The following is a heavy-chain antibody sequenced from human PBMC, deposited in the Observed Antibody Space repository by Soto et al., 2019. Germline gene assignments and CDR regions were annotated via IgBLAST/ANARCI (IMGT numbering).Heavy chain of an antibody. V-gene: IGHV4-39*01. Sequence: PSETLSLTCTVSGGPISSSSYYWGWIRQPPGKGLEWIGSIYYSGSTYYNPSLKSRVTISVDTSKNQFSLKLSSVTAADTAVYYCAKLHIVPVDWFDPWGQGTLVTVSS. CDR2: IYYSGST. CDR1: GGPISSSSYY. J-gene: IGHJ5*02. CDR3: AKLHIVPVDWFDP. D-gene: IGHD2-8*02.